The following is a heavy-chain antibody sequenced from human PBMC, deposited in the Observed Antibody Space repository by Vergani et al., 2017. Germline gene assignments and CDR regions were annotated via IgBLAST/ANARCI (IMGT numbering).Heavy chain of an antibody. V-gene: IGHV1-69*01. CDR2: IIPIFGTA. D-gene: IGHD7-27*01. CDR1: GGTFSSYA. CDR3: ARDGNWGRDAY. J-gene: IGHJ4*02. Sequence: QGQLVQSGAEVKKPGSSVKFSGKASGGTFSSYAISWVRQAPGQGLEWMGGIIPIFGTANYAQKFQGGVTITADESTSSAYMEISSLRSEDTAVYYCARDGNWGRDAYWGQGTLVTVSS.